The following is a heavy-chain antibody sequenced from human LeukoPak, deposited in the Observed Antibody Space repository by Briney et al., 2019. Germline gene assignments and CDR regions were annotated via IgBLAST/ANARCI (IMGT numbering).Heavy chain of an antibody. CDR2: IKQDASQE. D-gene: IGHD3-3*01. Sequence: GGSLRLSCAASGFTFSSYWMSWVRQAPGKGPEWVAHIKQDASQEYHVDSVRGRFTISRDNAKNSLYLQMNSLRAEDTAVYYCARGVVYPAWSGPHWSDYWGQGALVTVSS. V-gene: IGHV3-7*01. CDR3: ARGVVYPAWSGPHWSDY. CDR1: GFTFSSYW. J-gene: IGHJ4*02.